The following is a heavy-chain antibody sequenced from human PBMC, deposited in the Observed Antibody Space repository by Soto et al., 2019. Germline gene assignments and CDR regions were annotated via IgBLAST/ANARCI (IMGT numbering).Heavy chain of an antibody. CDR1: GYTFSHYS. D-gene: IGHD1-20*01. CDR2: ISAYNGDT. CDR3: ARGTSNWSWKFDY. V-gene: IGHV1-18*01. Sequence: GASVKVSCKASGYTFSHYSISWVRQAPGQGPEWMGWISAYNGDTNYAQEVQGRITLTADTSTSTAYMELRSLRSDDTTVYYCARGTSNWSWKFDYWGQGILVTVSS. J-gene: IGHJ4*02.